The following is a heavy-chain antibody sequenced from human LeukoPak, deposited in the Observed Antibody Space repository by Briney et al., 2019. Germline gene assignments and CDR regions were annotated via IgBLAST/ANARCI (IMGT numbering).Heavy chain of an antibody. J-gene: IGHJ4*02. V-gene: IGHV4-61*01. CDR1: GGSISSSSYY. D-gene: IGHD6-13*01. CDR3: ARASGIAAVSLDY. Sequence: SETLSLTCTVSGGSISSSSYYWSWIRQPPGKGLEWIGYIYYSGSTNYNPSLKSRVTISVDTSKNQFSLKLSSVTAADTAVYYCARASGIAAVSLDYWGQGTLVTVSS. CDR2: IYYSGST.